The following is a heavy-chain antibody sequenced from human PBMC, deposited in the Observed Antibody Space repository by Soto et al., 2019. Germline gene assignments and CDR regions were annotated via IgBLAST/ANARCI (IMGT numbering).Heavy chain of an antibody. V-gene: IGHV1-69*01. Sequence: QVQLVQSGAEVKKPGSSVKVSCKASGGTFSSYAISWVRQAPGQGLEWMGGIIPIFGTANYAQKFQGRVTITADESTSTAYMELSSLRSEDTAVYYCASRYDFWSGYGYYYYGMDVWGQGTTVTVSS. CDR3: ASRYDFWSGYGYYYYGMDV. CDR1: GGTFSSYA. J-gene: IGHJ6*02. CDR2: IIPIFGTA. D-gene: IGHD3-3*01.